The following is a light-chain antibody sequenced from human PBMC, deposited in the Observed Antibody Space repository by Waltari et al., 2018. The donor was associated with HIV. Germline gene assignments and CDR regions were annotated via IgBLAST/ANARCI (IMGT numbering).Light chain of an antibody. CDR3: AAWDDSLNGWV. V-gene: IGLV1-44*01. CDR1: SSNIGRNT. CDR2: TTN. Sequence: QSVLTQPPSASGPPGQRVTISCSGSSSNIGRNTVHWYHQLPGTAPKLLIYTTNQRPSGVPDRFSGSKSGTSASLAISGLQSEDEADYYCAAWDDSLNGWVFGGGTKLTVL. J-gene: IGLJ3*02.